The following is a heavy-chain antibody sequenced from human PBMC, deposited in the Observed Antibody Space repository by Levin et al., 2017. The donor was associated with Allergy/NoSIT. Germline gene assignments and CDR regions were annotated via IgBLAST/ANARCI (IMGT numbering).Heavy chain of an antibody. CDR2: TYYRSKWYK. J-gene: IGHJ4*02. V-gene: IGHV6-1*01. CDR3: VRDLGAGSGYYGD. D-gene: IGHD5-12*01. Sequence: SQTLSLTCAISGDSVSSTSAAWHWIRQSPSRGLEWLGRTYYRSKWYKRYAESVKSRITINPDTSKNQFSLQLSSVTPEDTAVYFCVRDLGAGSGYYGDWGQGTLVTVSS. CDR1: GDSVSSTSAA.